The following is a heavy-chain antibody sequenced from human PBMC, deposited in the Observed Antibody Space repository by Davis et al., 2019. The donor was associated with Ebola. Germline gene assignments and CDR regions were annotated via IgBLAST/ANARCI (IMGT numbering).Heavy chain of an antibody. V-gene: IGHV3-74*01. CDR1: GFTFSTYW. D-gene: IGHD1-26*01. CDR2: INSDGSIT. CDR3: TSLSGPLDL. J-gene: IGHJ4*02. Sequence: GESLKISCAASGFTFSTYWIHWVRQAPGKGLVWVSRINSDGSITTYADSVKGRFTISRDNAKNTLSLRMNSLRVDDTAVYYCTSLSGPLDLWGQGTLVTVSS.